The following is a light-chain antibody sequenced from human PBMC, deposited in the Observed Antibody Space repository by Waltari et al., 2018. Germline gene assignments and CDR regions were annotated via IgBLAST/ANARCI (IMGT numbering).Light chain of an antibody. V-gene: IGLV2-11*01. Sequence: QSALTQPRSVSGSPGQSVTISCTGTSSDVGVYNNVPWYKQHPGKAPKLMIYDVTKRPSGVPDRFSGSKSGNTASLTISGLQAEDEADYYCCSYAGIFTLYVFGAGTKVTVL. CDR1: SSDVGVYNN. CDR2: DVT. J-gene: IGLJ1*01. CDR3: CSYAGIFTLYV.